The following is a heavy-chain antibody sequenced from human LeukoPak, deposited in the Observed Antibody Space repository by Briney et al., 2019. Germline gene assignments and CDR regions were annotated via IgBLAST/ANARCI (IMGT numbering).Heavy chain of an antibody. D-gene: IGHD4-17*01. CDR2: IIPIFGTA. J-gene: IGHJ6*03. Sequence: ASVKVSCKASGGTFSSYAISWVRQAPGQGLEWMGGIIPIFGTANYAQKFQGRVTITADKSTSTAYMELSSLRSEDTAVYYCARGATVTTWGYYYYYMDVWGKGTTVTVSS. CDR1: GGTFSSYA. CDR3: ARGATVTTWGYYYYYMDV. V-gene: IGHV1-69*06.